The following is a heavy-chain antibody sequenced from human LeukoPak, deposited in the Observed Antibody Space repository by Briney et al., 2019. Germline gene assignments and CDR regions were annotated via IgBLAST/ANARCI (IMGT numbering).Heavy chain of an antibody. D-gene: IGHD5-18*01. CDR3: ARAPSATSMVDY. V-gene: IGHV5-51*01. CDR1: GYSFTRYW. J-gene: IGHJ4*02. CDR2: INPADSDT. Sequence: GESLKISCKGSGYSFTRYWIGWVRQMPGKGLEWMAIINPADSDTRYSPSLQGQVTISADRSISTAYLQWSSLKASDTAMYYCARAPSATSMVDYWGQGTLVTVSS.